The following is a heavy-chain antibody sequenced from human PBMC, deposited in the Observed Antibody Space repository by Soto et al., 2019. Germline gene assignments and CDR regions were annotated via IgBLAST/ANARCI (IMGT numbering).Heavy chain of an antibody. D-gene: IGHD3-10*01. V-gene: IGHV4-34*01. CDR3: ARGSPYYYYGSGSYLRY. CDR1: GGSFSGYY. CDR2: INHSGST. J-gene: IGHJ4*02. Sequence: SETLSLTCAVYGGSFSGYYWSWIRQPPGKGLEWIGEINHSGSTNYNPSLKSRVTISVDTSKNQFSLKLSSVTAADTAVYYCARGSPYYYYGSGSYLRYWGQGTLVTVSS.